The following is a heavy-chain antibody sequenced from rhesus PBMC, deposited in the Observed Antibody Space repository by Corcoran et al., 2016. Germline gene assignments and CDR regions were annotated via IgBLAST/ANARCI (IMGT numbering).Heavy chain of an antibody. D-gene: IGHD1-44*01. CDR2: ISRGGST. V-gene: IGHV3-103*01. J-gene: IGHJ6*01. Sequence: EVQLVESGGGLAKPRGSLRLSCAAWGFTCSSHALHWVRQAPGKGLEWVSAISRGGSTYYADSVQARFTIPRDNSKNTLSLQMNSLRAEDPAVYYCAKGGSGNSPYGFASWGQGVVVTVSS. CDR1: GFTCSSHA. CDR3: AKGGSGNSPYGFAS.